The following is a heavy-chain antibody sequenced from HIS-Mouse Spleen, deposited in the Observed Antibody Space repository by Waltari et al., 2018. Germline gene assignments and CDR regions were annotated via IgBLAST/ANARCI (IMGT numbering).Heavy chain of an antibody. V-gene: IGHV1-2*02. J-gene: IGHJ3*02. CDR1: GYTFTGYY. CDR2: SNPNRGGT. CDR3: AGSLFLMMTTVTDAFDI. Sequence: QVQLVQSGAEVKKPGASVKVSCKASGYTFTGYYMHWVRQAPGQGLEWMGWSNPNRGGTNYAQKFQGRVTMTRDTSISTAYMELSRLRSDDTAVYYCAGSLFLMMTTVTDAFDIWGQGTMVTVSS. D-gene: IGHD4-17*01.